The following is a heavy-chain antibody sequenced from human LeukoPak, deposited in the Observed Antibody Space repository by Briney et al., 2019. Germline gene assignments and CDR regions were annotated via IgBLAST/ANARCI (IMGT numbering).Heavy chain of an antibody. D-gene: IGHD5-12*01. CDR3: AKDGASGSDSYYYYMDV. Sequence: GGSLRLSCAASGFTFSSYSMNWVRQAPGKGLEWVSSISSSSSYIYYADSVKGRFTISRDNAKDSLYLQMNSLRAEDTAVYYCAKDGASGSDSYYYYMDVWGKGTTVTVSS. CDR2: ISSSSSYI. J-gene: IGHJ6*03. V-gene: IGHV3-21*01. CDR1: GFTFSSYS.